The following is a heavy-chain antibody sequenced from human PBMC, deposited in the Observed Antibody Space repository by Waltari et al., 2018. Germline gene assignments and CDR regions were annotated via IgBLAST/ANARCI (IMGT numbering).Heavy chain of an antibody. J-gene: IGHJ4*02. CDR3: ARDGLENWGWDY. CDR1: GFPFRSYA. Sequence: QVQLVESGGGVVQPGRSLRLSCAASGFPFRSYAMHWVRQAPGKGMEWGEVISYDGSNKYYADSVKGRFTNSRDNSKNTLYLQMNSRRAEDTAVYYCARDGLENWGWDYWGQGTLVTVSS. V-gene: IGHV3-30-3*01. CDR2: ISYDGSNK. D-gene: IGHD7-27*01.